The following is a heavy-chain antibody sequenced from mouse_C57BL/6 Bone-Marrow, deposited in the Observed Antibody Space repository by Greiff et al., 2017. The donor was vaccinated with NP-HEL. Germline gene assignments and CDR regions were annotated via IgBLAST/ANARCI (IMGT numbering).Heavy chain of an antibody. Sequence: VQLQQSGAELAKPGASVKISCKASGYAFSSYWMNWVKERPGKGLEWIGQIYPGDGDTKYNGKFKGKATLTADKSSSTAYMQVSSLTSEDSAVYFYARGGYGSSRLRCAMDYWGQGTSVTVSS. CDR1: GYAFSSYW. CDR3: ARGGYGSSRLRCAMDY. D-gene: IGHD1-1*01. CDR2: IYPGDGDT. J-gene: IGHJ4*01. V-gene: IGHV1-80*01.